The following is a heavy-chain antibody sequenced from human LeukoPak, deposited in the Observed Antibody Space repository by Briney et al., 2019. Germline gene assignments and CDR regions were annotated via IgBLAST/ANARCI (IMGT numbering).Heavy chain of an antibody. CDR3: AKGIRDFWSGFHY. D-gene: IGHD3-3*01. J-gene: IGHJ4*02. CDR2: ISGSGDST. Sequence: GGSLRLSCAAPGFTFSSYAMSWVRQAPGKGLEWVSTISGSGDSTYYAGSVKGRFTISRDNSKNTLYLQMNSLRAEDTATYYCAKGIRDFWSGFHYWGQGTLVTVSS. V-gene: IGHV3-23*01. CDR1: GFTFSSYA.